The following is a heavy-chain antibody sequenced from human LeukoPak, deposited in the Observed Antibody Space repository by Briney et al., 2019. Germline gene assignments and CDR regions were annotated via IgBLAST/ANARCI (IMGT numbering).Heavy chain of an antibody. D-gene: IGHD3-16*01. J-gene: IGHJ6*03. V-gene: IGHV4-59*01. CDR3: ASWGSRPRYYYYYMDV. Sequence: SETLSLTCTVSGGSISSYYWSWIRQPPGKGLDWIGYIYYSGSNNYNPSLKSRVTISVDTSKNQFSLKLSSVTAADTAVYYCASWGSRPRYYYYYMDVWGKGTTVTVSS. CDR1: GGSISSYY. CDR2: IYYSGSN.